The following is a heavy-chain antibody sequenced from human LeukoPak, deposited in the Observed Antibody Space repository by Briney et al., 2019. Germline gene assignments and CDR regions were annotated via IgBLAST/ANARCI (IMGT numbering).Heavy chain of an antibody. CDR2: MNANRGNT. CDR1: GYTFTSYD. Sequence: GASGKVSCKASGYTFTSYDSNCVGQAPGQGLEGMGWMNANRGNTVYAQKFKGRVTITRNTSITTAYMELSSLRSEDTAVYYCARVGDSSSWGQGTLVTVSS. D-gene: IGHD6-6*01. CDR3: ARVGDSSS. J-gene: IGHJ5*02. V-gene: IGHV1-8*03.